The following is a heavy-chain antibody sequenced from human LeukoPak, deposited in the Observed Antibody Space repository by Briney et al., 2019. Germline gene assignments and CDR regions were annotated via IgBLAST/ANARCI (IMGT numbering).Heavy chain of an antibody. V-gene: IGHV1-8*01. CDR3: VTSICCYDPSGYYPFDY. CDR1: GYTFTNYD. Sequence: ASVKVYCKASGYTFTNYDINWVRQATGQGLEWMGWMNPRSSNTGYAQESQGRVTMTRNTAINTAYMELNSLRVEDTAVYYCVTSICCYDPSGYYPFDYWGQGTLVTVSS. D-gene: IGHD3-22*01. J-gene: IGHJ4*02. CDR2: MNPRSSNT.